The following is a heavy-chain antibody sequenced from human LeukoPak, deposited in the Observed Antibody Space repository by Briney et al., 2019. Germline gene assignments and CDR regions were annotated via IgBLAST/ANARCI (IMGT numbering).Heavy chain of an antibody. CDR2: MNPNSGNT. V-gene: IGHV1-8*01. Sequence: GASVKVSCKASGYTFTSYDINWVRQASGQGLEWMGWMNPNSGNTGSAQKFQGRVTITRDTSASTAYMELSSLRSEDTAVYSCARGVATNRYYFDYWGQGTLVTVSS. CDR3: ARGVATNRYYFDY. J-gene: IGHJ4*02. CDR1: GYTFTSYD. D-gene: IGHD5-12*01.